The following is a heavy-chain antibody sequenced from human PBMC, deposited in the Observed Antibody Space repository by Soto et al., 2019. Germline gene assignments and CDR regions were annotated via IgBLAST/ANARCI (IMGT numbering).Heavy chain of an antibody. D-gene: IGHD6-13*01. J-gene: IGHJ6*02. CDR3: ARDSSWVAAAGNLNYYYGMDV. CDR1: GYTFTSYG. CDR2: ISAYNGNT. V-gene: IGHV1-18*01. Sequence: QVQLVQSGAEVKKPGASVKVSCKASGYTFTSYGISWVRQAPGQGLEWMGWISAYNGNTNYAQKLQGRVTMTTDTSTSTAYMELRRLRSDDTAVYYCARDSSWVAAAGNLNYYYGMDVWGQGTTVTVSS.